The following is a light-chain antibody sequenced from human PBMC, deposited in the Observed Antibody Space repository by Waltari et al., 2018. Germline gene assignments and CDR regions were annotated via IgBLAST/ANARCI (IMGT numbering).Light chain of an antibody. CDR1: QSLLHSNGYNY. CDR2: LGS. Sequence: DIVMTQSPLSLTVTPGEPASISCRSSQSLLHSNGYNYLDWYLQKPGQSPQLLIYLGSNRASGVPDRFSGSGSGTDFTLKISRVEAEDVGVYYCMQALQTPRTFGQGTKLEIK. V-gene: IGKV2-28*01. CDR3: MQALQTPRT. J-gene: IGKJ2*01.